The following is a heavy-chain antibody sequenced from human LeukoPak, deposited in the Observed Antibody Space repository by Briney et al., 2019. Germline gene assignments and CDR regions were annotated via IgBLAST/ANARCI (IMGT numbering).Heavy chain of an antibody. J-gene: IGHJ3*02. Sequence: ASVKVSCKASGYTFTGYYMHWVRQAPGQGLEWMGWINPNSGGTNYAQKFQGWVTMTRDTSISTAYMELSRLRSDDTAVYYCASPKVPAATWGAFDIWGQGTMVTVSS. CDR3: ASPKVPAATWGAFDI. CDR1: GYTFTGYY. V-gene: IGHV1-2*04. D-gene: IGHD2-2*01. CDR2: INPNSGGT.